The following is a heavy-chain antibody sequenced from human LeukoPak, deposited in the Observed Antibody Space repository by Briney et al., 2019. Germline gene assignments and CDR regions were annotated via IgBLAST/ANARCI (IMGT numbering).Heavy chain of an antibody. Sequence: PSETLSLTCTVSGGSISSYYWSWIRQPPGKGLEWIGYTSYSGSTNYNPSLKSRVAISIDTSKNHFSLKLSSVTAADTAVYFCARNYGGYALHIWGQGTVVTVSS. J-gene: IGHJ3*02. D-gene: IGHD4-23*01. V-gene: IGHV4-59*01. CDR3: ARNYGGYALHI. CDR2: TSYSGST. CDR1: GGSISSYY.